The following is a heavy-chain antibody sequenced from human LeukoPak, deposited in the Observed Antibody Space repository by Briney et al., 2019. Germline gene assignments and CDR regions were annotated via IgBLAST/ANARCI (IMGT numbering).Heavy chain of an antibody. CDR2: ARNKANSYTT. CDR3: GSYYDGNSGGFDY. CDR1: GFTFSDHY. D-gene: IGHD4-23*01. Sequence: GGSLRLPCAASGFTFSDHYMDWVRQPPGKGLEWVGRARNKANSYTTAYAASVKGRFTISRDDSKNSLYLQMNSLKTEDTAVYYCGSYYDGNSGGFDYWGQGTLVTVSS. J-gene: IGHJ4*02. V-gene: IGHV3-72*01.